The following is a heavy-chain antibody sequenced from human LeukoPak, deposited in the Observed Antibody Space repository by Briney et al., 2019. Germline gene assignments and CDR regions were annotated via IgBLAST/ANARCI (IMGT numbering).Heavy chain of an antibody. CDR2: IWDTEIT. D-gene: IGHD5-12*01. CDR3: ARGLVLATDDAYDI. J-gene: IGHJ3*02. Sequence: SETLSLTCTVSGGSIRSYFWSWLRQPPGKGLEWIGYIWDTEITDYNPSLKSRVTISLDTSKNHFSLKLRSVTAADTALYFCARGLVLATDDAYDIWGQGTLVTVSS. CDR1: GGSIRSYF. V-gene: IGHV4-59*01.